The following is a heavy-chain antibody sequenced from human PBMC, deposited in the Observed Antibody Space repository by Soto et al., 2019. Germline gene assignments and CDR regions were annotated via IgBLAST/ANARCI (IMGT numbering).Heavy chain of an antibody. CDR2: ISGSGGST. CDR3: AKALASGLWSVMGYYFDY. D-gene: IGHD3-3*01. J-gene: IGHJ4*02. Sequence: PGGSLRVCCAASGVSFNSYAMSWGRQAPGKGLEWVSAISGSGGSTYYADSVKGRFTISRDNSKNTLYLQMNSLRAEDTAVYYCAKALASGLWSVMGYYFDYGGQGTLVSVSS. CDR1: GVSFNSYA. V-gene: IGHV3-23*01.